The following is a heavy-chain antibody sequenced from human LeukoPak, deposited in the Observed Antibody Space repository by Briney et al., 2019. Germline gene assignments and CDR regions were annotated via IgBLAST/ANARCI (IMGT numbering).Heavy chain of an antibody. CDR2: IYGGDSET. Sequence: GESLKISCRGSGYSFTSDWIGWVRQIPGKGLEWMGIIYGGDSETRYSPSFQGQVTISADKSISTAYLQWSSLKASDTAMYYCARLYTNEPFDPWGPGTLVTVSS. V-gene: IGHV5-51*01. J-gene: IGHJ5*02. CDR3: ARLYTNEPFDP. D-gene: IGHD1-14*01. CDR1: GYSFTSDW.